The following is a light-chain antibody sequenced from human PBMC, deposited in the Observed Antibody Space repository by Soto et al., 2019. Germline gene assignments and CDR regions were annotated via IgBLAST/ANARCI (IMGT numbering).Light chain of an antibody. J-gene: IGLJ1*01. V-gene: IGLV2-14*01. Sequence: QSALTQPASVSGSPGQTITISCTGTSSDVGGYYDVSWYQQHPGKAPKLMIYEVTNRPSGVSNRFSGSKSGNTASLTISGLQADEAADYYCSSYTSSITYVFGTGTKLTVL. CDR3: SSYTSSITYV. CDR1: SSDVGGYYD. CDR2: EVT.